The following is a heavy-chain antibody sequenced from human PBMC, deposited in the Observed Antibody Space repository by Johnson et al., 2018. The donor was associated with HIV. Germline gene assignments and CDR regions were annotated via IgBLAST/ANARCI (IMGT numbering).Heavy chain of an antibody. V-gene: IGHV3-66*01. Sequence: VQLVESGGGVVQPGRSLRLSCAASGFTVSSNHMSWVRQAPGKGLEWVSFIYSGGTTYYTDSVKGRFTISRDNAKNSLYLQMNSLRAEDTAVYYCAREYEAFDIWGQGTMVTISS. CDR2: IYSGGTT. J-gene: IGHJ3*02. CDR3: AREYEAFDI. CDR1: GFTVSSNH.